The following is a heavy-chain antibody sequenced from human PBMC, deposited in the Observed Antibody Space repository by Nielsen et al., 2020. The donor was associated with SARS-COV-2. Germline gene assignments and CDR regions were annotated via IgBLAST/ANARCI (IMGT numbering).Heavy chain of an antibody. CDR1: GFTFSSYS. Sequence: GESLKISCAASGFTFSSYSMNWVRQAPGKGLEWVSSISSSSSYIYYADSVKGRFTISRDNAKNSLYLQMNSLRDEDTAVYYCARVPWTLAIFDYWGQGTLVTVSS. CDR2: ISSSSSYI. D-gene: IGHD3-3*01. J-gene: IGHJ4*02. CDR3: ARVPWTLAIFDY. V-gene: IGHV3-21*01.